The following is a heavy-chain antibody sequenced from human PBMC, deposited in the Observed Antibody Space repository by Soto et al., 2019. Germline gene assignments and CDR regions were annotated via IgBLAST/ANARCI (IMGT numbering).Heavy chain of an antibody. CDR3: ARGRKRTYADLVPAATGHRPGYYYYGMDV. J-gene: IGHJ6*02. Sequence: SETLSLAGAVCVGSCSGYYWSGIRQPPGKGLEWIGEINHIGSTNYNPSLKSRVTISVDTSKNQFSLKLSSVTAADTAVYYCARGRKRTYADLVPAATGHRPGYYYYGMDVWAQGTTVIVSS. V-gene: IGHV4-34*01. CDR1: VGSCSGYY. D-gene: IGHD2-2*01. CDR2: INHIGST.